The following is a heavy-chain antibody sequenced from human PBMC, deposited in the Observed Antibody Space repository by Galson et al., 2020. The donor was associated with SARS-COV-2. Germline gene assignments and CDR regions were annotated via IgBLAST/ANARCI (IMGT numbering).Heavy chain of an antibody. V-gene: IGHV4-61*02. CDR3: AREPEDSPFDY. J-gene: IGHJ4*02. CDR1: GVSISSPTYY. Sequence: TLSLTCTVSGVSISSPTYYWSWIRRPAGRGLEWIGRIHTGRNTIYNPSLKSRVTISMDTSRNQFSLRLSFVTAADMAVYYCAREPEDSPFDYWGRGILVTVSS. D-gene: IGHD3-22*01. CDR2: IHTGRNT.